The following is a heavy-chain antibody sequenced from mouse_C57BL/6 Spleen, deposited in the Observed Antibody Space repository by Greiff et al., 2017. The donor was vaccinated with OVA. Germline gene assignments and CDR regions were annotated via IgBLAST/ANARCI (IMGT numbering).Heavy chain of an antibody. Sequence: DVQLQESGPGLVKPSQSLSLTCSVTGYSITSGYYWNWIRQFPGNKLEWMGYISYDGSNNYNPSLNNRISITRDTSKNQFFLKLNSVTTEDTATYYCARENPLWVTTGAMDYWGQGTSVTVSS. CDR3: ARENPLWVTTGAMDY. D-gene: IGHD2-2*01. CDR2: ISYDGSN. J-gene: IGHJ4*01. V-gene: IGHV3-6*01. CDR1: GYSITSGYY.